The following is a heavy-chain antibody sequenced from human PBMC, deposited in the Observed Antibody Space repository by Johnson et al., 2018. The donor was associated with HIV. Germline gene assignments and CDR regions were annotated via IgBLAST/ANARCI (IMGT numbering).Heavy chain of an antibody. V-gene: IGHV3-23*04. CDR3: AKDPGWFGEPGDAFDI. D-gene: IGHD3-10*01. CDR1: GFTFSSYA. Sequence: EVQLVESGGGLVQPGGSLRLSCAASGFTFSSYAMSWVRQAPGKWLEWVSAISGSGGSTYYADSVKGRFTISRDNSKNTLYLQMNSLRAEDTAVYYCAKDPGWFGEPGDAFDIWGQGTMVTVSS. CDR2: ISGSGGST. J-gene: IGHJ3*02.